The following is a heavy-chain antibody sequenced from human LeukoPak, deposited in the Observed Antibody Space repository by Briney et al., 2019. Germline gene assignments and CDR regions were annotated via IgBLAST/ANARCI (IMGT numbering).Heavy chain of an antibody. J-gene: IGHJ4*02. CDR1: GFTFSSYA. V-gene: IGHV3-23*01. CDR3: AKAYYDSSGYYYFDY. CDR2: ISGSGGST. Sequence: GGSLRLSCAAPGFTFSSYAMSWVRQAPGKGLEWVSAISGSGGSTYYADSVKGRFTISRDNAKNSLYLQMNSLRAEDTAVYYCAKAYYDSSGYYYFDYWGQGTLVTVSS. D-gene: IGHD3-22*01.